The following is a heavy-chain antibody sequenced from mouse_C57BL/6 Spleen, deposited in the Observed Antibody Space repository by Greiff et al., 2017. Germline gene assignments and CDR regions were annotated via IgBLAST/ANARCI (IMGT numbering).Heavy chain of an antibody. Sequence: VQLQQPGAELVKPGASVKLSCKASGYTFTSYWMHWVKQRPGRGLEWIGRIDPISGGIKYNEKFKSKATLTVDKPSSTAYMQLSSLTSEDSALYFCANPRCYGNSYPAWFAYWGQGTLVTVSA. J-gene: IGHJ3*01. V-gene: IGHV1-72*01. CDR2: IDPISGGI. CDR3: ANPRCYGNSYPAWFAY. D-gene: IGHD1-1*01. CDR1: GYTFTSYW.